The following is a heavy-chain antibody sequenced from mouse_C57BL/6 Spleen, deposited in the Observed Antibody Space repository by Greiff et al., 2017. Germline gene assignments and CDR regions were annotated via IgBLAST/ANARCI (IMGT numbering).Heavy chain of an antibody. J-gene: IGHJ4*01. CDR3: ARGSFYAMDY. CDR1: GYTFTDYN. V-gene: IGHV1-18*01. CDR2: INPNNGGT. Sequence: VQLQQSGPELVKPGASVKIPCKASGYTFTDYNMDWVKQSHGKSLEWIGDINPNNGGTIYNQKFKGKATLTVEKSSSTVYLELSRLTSDDSAVYYCARGSFYAMDYWGQGTSVTVSS.